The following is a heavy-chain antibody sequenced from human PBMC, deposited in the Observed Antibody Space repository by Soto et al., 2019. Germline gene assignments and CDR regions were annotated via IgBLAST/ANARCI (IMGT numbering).Heavy chain of an antibody. CDR2: INPNSGGT. Sequence: QVQLVQSGAEVKKPGASVKVSCKASGYTFTGYYMHWVRQAPGQGLEWMGWINPNSGGTNYAQKFQGWVTMTRDTSISTAYMELSRLRSDDTAVYYCARGKSPGTVTTIGGSSQTKNNWFDHWGQGTLVTVSS. V-gene: IGHV1-2*04. D-gene: IGHD4-17*01. J-gene: IGHJ5*02. CDR3: ARGKSPGTVTTIGGSSQTKNNWFDH. CDR1: GYTFTGYY.